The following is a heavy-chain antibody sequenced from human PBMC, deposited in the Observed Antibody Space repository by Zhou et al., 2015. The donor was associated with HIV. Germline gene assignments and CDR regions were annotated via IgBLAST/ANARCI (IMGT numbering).Heavy chain of an antibody. V-gene: IGHV1-69*06. J-gene: IGHJ2*01. D-gene: IGHD3-16*01. CDR1: EGTFSSYG. Sequence: QVQLVQSGAEVKKPGSSVKVSCKPSEGTFSSYGISWVRQAPGQSLEWMGGITPVLGTAKYAQKFQGRVSFTADRSTSTAYMELRSLRSDDTAVYYCARDRGGATRPDWRYFDLWGRGTQVTVSS. CDR3: ARDRGGATRPDWRYFDL. CDR2: ITPVLGTA.